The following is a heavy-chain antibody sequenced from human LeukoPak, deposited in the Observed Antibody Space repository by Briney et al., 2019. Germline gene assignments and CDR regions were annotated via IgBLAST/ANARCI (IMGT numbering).Heavy chain of an antibody. CDR3: ARRSGKAVAGINWFGP. D-gene: IGHD6-19*01. CDR1: GGSFNFYY. Sequence: PSETLSLTCAVYGGSFNFYYWSWIRQPPGKGLEWIGEINDSGNTNYNPSIKSRLTISVDTSKNQFSLKLRTVTAADTAVYYCARRSGKAVAGINWFGPWGQGTLLTVSS. V-gene: IGHV4-34*01. J-gene: IGHJ5*02. CDR2: INDSGNT.